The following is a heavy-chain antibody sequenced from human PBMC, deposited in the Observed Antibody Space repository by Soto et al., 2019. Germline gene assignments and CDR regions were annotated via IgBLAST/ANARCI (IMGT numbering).Heavy chain of an antibody. D-gene: IGHD6-13*01. J-gene: IGHJ5*02. CDR1: GFTVSSSY. Sequence: EVPLVESGGGLVQPGGSLRLSCAASGFTVSSSYMNWVRQSPGKGLEWVSVIYIGGSTYYADSVKGRFTISRDDSKNMLYLQMNSLRVEDTAVYYCARAPPGYSSNWYGWIDPWGRGTLVTVSA. CDR3: ARAPPGYSSNWYGWIDP. CDR2: IYIGGST. V-gene: IGHV3-66*01.